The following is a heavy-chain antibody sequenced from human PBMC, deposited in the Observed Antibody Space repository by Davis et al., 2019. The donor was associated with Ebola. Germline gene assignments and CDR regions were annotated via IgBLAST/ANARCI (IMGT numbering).Heavy chain of an antibody. D-gene: IGHD2-15*01. V-gene: IGHV3-23*01. J-gene: IGHJ6*02. CDR3: ARLRGSCHRAFYYYGMDV. CDR1: GLTFNNYA. CDR2: ISGDGTST. Sequence: GESLKISCAASGLTFNNYAMTWVRQAPGKGLEWVSAISGDGTSTYCADSVKGRSTISRDNSKNTLYLQMNSLRAEDTAVYYCARLRGSCHRAFYYYGMDVWGQGTTVTVSS.